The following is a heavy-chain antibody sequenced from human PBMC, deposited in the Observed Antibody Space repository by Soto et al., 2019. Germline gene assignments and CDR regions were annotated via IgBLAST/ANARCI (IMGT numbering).Heavy chain of an antibody. D-gene: IGHD6-19*01. J-gene: IGHJ6*02. CDR1: GYTFTSYG. CDR2: ISAYNGNT. CDR3: ARDRPIAVAGPYYYYYGMDV. Sequence: QVQLVQSGAEVKKPGASVKVSCKASGYTFTSYGISWVRQAPGQGLEWMGWISAYNGNTNYAQKLQGRVTMTTDTSTSTAYMELRSLRSDDTAVYYCARDRPIAVAGPYYYYYGMDVWGQGTTVTVSS. V-gene: IGHV1-18*04.